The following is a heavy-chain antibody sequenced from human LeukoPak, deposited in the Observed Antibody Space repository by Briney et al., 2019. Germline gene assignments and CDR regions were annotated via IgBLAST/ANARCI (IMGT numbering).Heavy chain of an antibody. Sequence: GASVKVSCKAPGYTFTSYYMHWVRQAPGQGLEWMGIINPSGGSTSYAQKFQGRVTMTRDTSTSTVYMELSSLRSEDTAVYYCARFIAAAGTDYWGQGTLVTVSS. D-gene: IGHD6-13*01. CDR3: ARFIAAAGTDY. J-gene: IGHJ4*02. CDR2: INPSGGST. CDR1: GYTFTSYY. V-gene: IGHV1-46*01.